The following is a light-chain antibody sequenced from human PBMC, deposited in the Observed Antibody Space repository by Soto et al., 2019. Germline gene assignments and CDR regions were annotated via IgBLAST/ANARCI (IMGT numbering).Light chain of an antibody. Sequence: QSALTQPASVSGSPGQSITISCTGTSNDVGSYNLVSWYQQHPGEAPKLIVYEVSSRPSGVSSRFSGSKSGNTASLTISGLQAEDEADYYCSSYTSSATLVFGVGTKVTVL. V-gene: IGLV2-14*02. CDR2: EVS. J-gene: IGLJ2*01. CDR3: SSYTSSATLV. CDR1: SNDVGSYNL.